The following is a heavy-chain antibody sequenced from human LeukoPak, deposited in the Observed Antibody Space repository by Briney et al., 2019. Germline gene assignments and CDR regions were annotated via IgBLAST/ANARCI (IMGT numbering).Heavy chain of an antibody. Sequence: SKTLSLTCTVSGGSISSSSYYWGWIRQPPGKGLEWIGSIYYSGSTYYNPSLKSRVTISVDTSKNQFSLKLSSVTAADTAVYYCARVIVGAGDNILDYWGQGTLVTVSS. D-gene: IGHD3-22*01. CDR1: GGSISSSSYY. CDR2: IYYSGST. CDR3: ARVIVGAGDNILDY. J-gene: IGHJ4*02. V-gene: IGHV4-39*01.